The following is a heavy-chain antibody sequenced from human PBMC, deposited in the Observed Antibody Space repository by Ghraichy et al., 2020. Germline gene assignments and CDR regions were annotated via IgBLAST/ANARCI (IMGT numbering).Heavy chain of an antibody. CDR3: ARSEYYYMDV. Sequence: SETLSLTCTVSGGSMTSSYWSWIRQPPGKGLEWIAYMYFSGRTEYSPSLKSRVTMSIDTSKKQFSLKLSSVTAAATAVYYCARSEYYYMDVWGKGITVTVSS. J-gene: IGHJ6*03. CDR1: GGSMTSSY. CDR2: MYFSGRT. V-gene: IGHV4-59*01.